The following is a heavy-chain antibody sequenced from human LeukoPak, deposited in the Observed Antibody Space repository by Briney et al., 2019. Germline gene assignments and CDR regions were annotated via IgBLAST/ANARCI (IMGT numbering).Heavy chain of an antibody. CDR2: INPHSGGT. CDR1: GYTFTGYY. J-gene: IGHJ5*02. D-gene: IGHD3-10*01. CDR3: ARDLLMYYSGSGEST. V-gene: IGHV1-2*02. Sequence: ASVTVSCKASGYTFTGYYMHWVRQDPGQGLEWMGWINPHSGGTNYAQKFQGRVTMTRDTSISTAYMELSRLRSDDTAVYYCARDLLMYYSGSGESTWGQGTLVTVSS.